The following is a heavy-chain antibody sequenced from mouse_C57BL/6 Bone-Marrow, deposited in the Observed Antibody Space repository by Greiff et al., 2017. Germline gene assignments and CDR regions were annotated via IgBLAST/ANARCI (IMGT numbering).Heavy chain of an antibody. Sequence: VQLQQSGAELVKPGASVKLSCKASGYTFTSYWMQWVKQRPGQGLEWIGEIDPSDSYTNYNQKFKGKATLTVDTSSSTAYMQLSSLTSEDSAVYYCARGGYGSWFAYWGQGTLVTVSA. D-gene: IGHD1-1*01. CDR1: GYTFTSYW. V-gene: IGHV1-50*01. CDR3: ARGGYGSWFAY. J-gene: IGHJ3*01. CDR2: IDPSDSYT.